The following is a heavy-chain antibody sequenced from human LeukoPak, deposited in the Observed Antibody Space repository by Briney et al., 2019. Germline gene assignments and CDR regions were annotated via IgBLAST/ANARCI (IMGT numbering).Heavy chain of an antibody. J-gene: IGHJ4*02. V-gene: IGHV4-59*08. CDR3: ARHSITMVRGVIGWLGY. D-gene: IGHD3-10*01. Sequence: SETLSLTCTVSGGSISSCYWSWIRQPPGKGLEWIGYIYYSGSTNYNPSLKSRVTISVDTSKNQFSLKLSSVTAADTAVYYCARHSITMVRGVIGWLGYWGQGTLVTVSS. CDR2: IYYSGST. CDR1: GGSISSCY.